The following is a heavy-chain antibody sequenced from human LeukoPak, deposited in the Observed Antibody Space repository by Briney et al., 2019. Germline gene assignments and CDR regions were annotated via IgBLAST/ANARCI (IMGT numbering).Heavy chain of an antibody. J-gene: IGHJ4*02. CDR1: GFTFSNYA. Sequence: GGSLRLSCAASGFTFSNYAMTWVRQAPGKGLEWVSTITGSGGSTYYADSVKGRFTISRDNSKNTLYLQMDSLRAEDTAVYYCAKDGGSVWSGYDYWGQGTLVSVSS. D-gene: IGHD6-19*01. V-gene: IGHV3-23*01. CDR3: AKDGGSVWSGYDY. CDR2: ITGSGGST.